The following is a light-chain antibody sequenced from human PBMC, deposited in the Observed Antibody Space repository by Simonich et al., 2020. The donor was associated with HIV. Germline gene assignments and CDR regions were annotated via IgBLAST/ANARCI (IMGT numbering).Light chain of an antibody. CDR1: SSDVGSYNL. Sequence: QSALTQPASVAGALGQSITSSCTGTSSDVGSYNLVAWYQQYPGKAPKLMIYEGSKRPSGVSNRFSGSKSGNTASLTISGLQAEDEADYYCSSYTSSSTVVFGGGTKLTVL. CDR2: EGS. J-gene: IGLJ2*01. CDR3: SSYTSSSTVV. V-gene: IGLV2-14*02.